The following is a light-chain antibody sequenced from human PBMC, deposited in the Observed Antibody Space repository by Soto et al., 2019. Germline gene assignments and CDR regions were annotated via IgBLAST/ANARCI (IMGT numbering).Light chain of an antibody. CDR2: DAS. V-gene: IGKV3-15*01. CDR1: QGLGSW. J-gene: IGKJ4*01. Sequence: EIVTTQSPATLSVSPGERATLSCRASQGLGSWLAWYQQKPGQAPRLLIYDASTLASGVPARFSGSASGTEFILTISSLQSEDFAVYYCQQHNHWPLTFGGGTKVDIK. CDR3: QQHNHWPLT.